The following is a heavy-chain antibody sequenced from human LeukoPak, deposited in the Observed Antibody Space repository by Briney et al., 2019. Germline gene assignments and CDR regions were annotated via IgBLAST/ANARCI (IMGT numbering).Heavy chain of an antibody. Sequence: PSQTLSLTCTVSGGSISSGGYYWSWIRQHPGKGLEWIGCIYYSGTTYYHPSLTSRVAISVDTSKNQFSLKLSSVTAADTAVYYCARSGTVTTWNYWGQGTLVTVSS. CDR1: GGSISSGGYY. V-gene: IGHV4-31*03. CDR2: IYYSGTT. D-gene: IGHD4-17*01. CDR3: ARSGTVTTWNY. J-gene: IGHJ4*02.